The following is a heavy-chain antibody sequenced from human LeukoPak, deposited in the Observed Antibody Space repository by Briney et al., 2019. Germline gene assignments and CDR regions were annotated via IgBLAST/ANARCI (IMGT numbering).Heavy chain of an antibody. CDR3: ARESYSSSYLFDF. D-gene: IGHD6-6*01. CDR2: IYTSAST. Sequence: SETLSLTCTVSGGSISSGGYYWSWIRQPAGKGLEWIGRIYTSASTNYNPSLKSRVTMSVDTSKNQISLKVNSVTAADTAVYYCARESYSSSYLFDFWGQGTLVTVSS. J-gene: IGHJ4*02. V-gene: IGHV4-61*02. CDR1: GGSISSGGYY.